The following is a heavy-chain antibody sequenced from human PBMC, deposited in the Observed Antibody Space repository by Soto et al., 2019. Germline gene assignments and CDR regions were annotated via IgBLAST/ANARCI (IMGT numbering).Heavy chain of an antibody. CDR3: AKDQAIFGVPPFAY. Sequence: GTPRDPCSAARCTGKRYGMSWVRQAPGKGLEWVSAISGSGGSTYYADSVKGRFTISRDNSKNTLYLQMNSLRAEDTAVYYCAKDQAIFGVPPFAYWGQGTLVTVSS. CDR2: ISGSGGST. J-gene: IGHJ4*02. CDR1: RCTGKRYG. V-gene: IGHV3-23*01. D-gene: IGHD3-3*01.